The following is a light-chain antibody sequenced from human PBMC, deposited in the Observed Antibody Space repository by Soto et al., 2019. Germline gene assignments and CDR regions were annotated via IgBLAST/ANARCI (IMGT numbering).Light chain of an antibody. CDR3: QAWDSSTVV. CDR1: KLGDKY. V-gene: IGLV3-1*01. Sequence: SYELTQPPSVSVSPGQTASITCSGAKLGDKYACWYQQKPDQSPVLVIYQDGKRLSGIPERFSGSNSGNTATLTISGTQAMDEADYYCQAWDSSTVVFGGGTKLTVL. CDR2: QDG. J-gene: IGLJ2*01.